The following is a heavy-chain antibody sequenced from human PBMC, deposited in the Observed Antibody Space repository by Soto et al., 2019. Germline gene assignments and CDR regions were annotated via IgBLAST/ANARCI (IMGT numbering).Heavy chain of an antibody. CDR2: ISSSSSTI. V-gene: IGHV3-48*02. J-gene: IGHJ6*02. CDR1: GFTFSSYS. CDR3: ARDNCSSTSCYMRGLLCMDV. D-gene: IGHD2-2*02. Sequence: GGSLRLSCAASGFTFSSYSMNWVRQAPGKGLEWVSYISSSSSTIYYADSVKGRFTISRDNAKNSLYLQMNSLRDEDTAVYYCARDNCSSTSCYMRGLLCMDVWGQGTTATVS.